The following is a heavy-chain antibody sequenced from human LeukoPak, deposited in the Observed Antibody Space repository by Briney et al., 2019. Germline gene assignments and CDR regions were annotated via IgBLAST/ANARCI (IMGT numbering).Heavy chain of an antibody. D-gene: IGHD3-10*01. J-gene: IGHJ4*02. Sequence: GGSLRLSCAASGFTFSSYAMSWVRQTPGKGLEWVSAISVGSDSISYTDSVKGRFTISRDNSGSTLYLHMNSLRAEDTAIYYCGTHGSGNFGPWRYWGQGTLVTVSS. V-gene: IGHV3-23*01. CDR2: ISVGSDSI. CDR1: GFTFSSYA. CDR3: GTHGSGNFGPWRY.